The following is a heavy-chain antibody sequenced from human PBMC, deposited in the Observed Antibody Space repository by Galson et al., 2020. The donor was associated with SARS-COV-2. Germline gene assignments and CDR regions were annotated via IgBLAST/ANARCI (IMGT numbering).Heavy chain of an antibody. V-gene: IGHV3-7*01. J-gene: IGHJ4*02. CDR3: SRALEV. CDR1: GFTFSTRW. CDR2: IKEDGSET. Sequence: GESLKISCAASGFTFSTRWMDWVRQAPGKGLEWVANIKEDGSETYYLDSVKGRFTISRDNAKNTLYLQMNSLRVEDTAIYYCSRALEVWGQGALVTVSS.